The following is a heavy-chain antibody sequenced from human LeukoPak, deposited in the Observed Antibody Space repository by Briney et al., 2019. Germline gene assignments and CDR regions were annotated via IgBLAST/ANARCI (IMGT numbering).Heavy chain of an antibody. Sequence: SETLSLTCALYGGSFSGYYWSWIRQPPGKGLEWIGEINHSGSTNYNPSLKSRVTISVDTSKNQFSLKLSSVTAADTAVYYCARRGYSGGIWGQGTMVTVSS. CDR1: GGSFSGYY. CDR3: ARRGYSGGI. V-gene: IGHV4-34*01. D-gene: IGHD5-12*01. J-gene: IGHJ3*02. CDR2: INHSGST.